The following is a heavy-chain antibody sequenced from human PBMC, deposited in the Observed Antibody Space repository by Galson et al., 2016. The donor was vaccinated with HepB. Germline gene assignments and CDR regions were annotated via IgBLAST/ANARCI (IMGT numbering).Heavy chain of an antibody. CDR1: GGSISSVGYF. V-gene: IGHV4-31*03. CDR3: TRQFDCDFWGGYSGNFDY. J-gene: IGHJ4*02. CDR2: IYFNGST. Sequence: TLSLTCTVSGGSISSVGYFWSWIRQRPGKGLEWIGYIYFNGSTYFSPSLRSRVAITKDTSKNQFSLSLTSVPAADTAVYYGTRQFDCDFWGGYSGNFDYWGQGTLVTVSS. D-gene: IGHD3-3*01.